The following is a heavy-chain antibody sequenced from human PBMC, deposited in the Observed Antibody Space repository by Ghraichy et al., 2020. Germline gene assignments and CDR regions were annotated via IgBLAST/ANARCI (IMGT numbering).Heavy chain of an antibody. CDR3: ARNKTGCLSGWFDP. V-gene: IGHV4-39*01. CDR1: GGSMSTSADY. Sequence: SETLSLTCTVSGGSMSTSADYWGWIRQPPGKRLEWIGSIYNSVSTHYNPSLRSRVTISVDPSKDQFSLRMTSVTASDTAAYYCARNKTGCLSGWFDPWGPGLLVTVSS. CDR2: IYNSVST. J-gene: IGHJ5*02. D-gene: IGHD2-2*01.